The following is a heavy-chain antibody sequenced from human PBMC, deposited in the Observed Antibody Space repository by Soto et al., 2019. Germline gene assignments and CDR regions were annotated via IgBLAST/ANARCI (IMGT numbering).Heavy chain of an antibody. J-gene: IGHJ4*02. CDR2: IWYDGSNK. Sequence: QVQLVESGGGVVQPGRTLRLSCAASGFTFSSYGMHWVRQAPGKGLEWVAVIWYDGSNKYYADSVKGRFTSSGDNSKNTLYLQMNSLRAEDTVVYYCARERGAAAGRTFRIDYWGQGTLVTVSS. CDR1: GFTFSSYG. D-gene: IGHD6-13*01. CDR3: ARERGAAAGRTFRIDY. V-gene: IGHV3-33*01.